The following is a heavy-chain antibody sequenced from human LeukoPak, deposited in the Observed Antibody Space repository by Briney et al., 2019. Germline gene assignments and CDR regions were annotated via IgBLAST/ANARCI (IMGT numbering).Heavy chain of an antibody. CDR1: GDSVSSTNAA. CDR3: ARGSLDS. CDR2: TYYRSKWFH. Sequence: SQTLSLTCAISGDSVSSTNAAWNWVGQSPSRGLEWLGRTYYRSKWFHDYAEAVKNRITINPDTSKNQFSLQLNSVTPEGTAIYYCARGSLDSWGQGTLVTVSS. V-gene: IGHV6-1*01. J-gene: IGHJ4*02.